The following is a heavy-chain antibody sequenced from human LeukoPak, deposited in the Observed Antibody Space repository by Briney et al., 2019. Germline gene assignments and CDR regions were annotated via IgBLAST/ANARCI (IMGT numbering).Heavy chain of an antibody. CDR2: IYYSGST. J-gene: IGHJ5*02. D-gene: IGHD3-9*01. V-gene: IGHV4-39*02. CDR3: ARDGGPYFRIGVGWFDP. CDR1: GGSISSSSYY. Sequence: NPSETLSLTCTVSGGSISSSSYYWGWIRQPPGKGLEWIGSIYYSGSTYYNPSLKSRVTISVDTSKNQFSLKLSSVTAADTAVYYCARDGGPYFRIGVGWFDPWGQGTLVTVSS.